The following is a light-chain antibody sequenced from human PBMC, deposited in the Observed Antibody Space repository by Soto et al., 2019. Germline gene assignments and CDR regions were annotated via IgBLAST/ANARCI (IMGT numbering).Light chain of an antibody. CDR2: GAS. CDR3: QQSYRSPT. CDR1: QSVSSSY. J-gene: IGKJ1*01. Sequence: EIVLTQSPGTLSLSPGERATLSCKASQSVSSSYLAWYQQRPGQAPRLLIHGASKRATGIPDRFSGRGSGTDFTLTISSLQPEDFATYYCQQSYRSPTFGQGTKVDIK. V-gene: IGKV3-20*01.